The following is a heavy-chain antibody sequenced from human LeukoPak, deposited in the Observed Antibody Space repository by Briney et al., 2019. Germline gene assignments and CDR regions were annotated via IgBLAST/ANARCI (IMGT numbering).Heavy chain of an antibody. CDR1: GYTLTELS. V-gene: IGHV1-24*01. J-gene: IGHJ4*02. CDR2: FDPEDGET. CDR3: ARDGGNWDSFDY. D-gene: IGHD7-27*01. Sequence: GASVKVSCKVSGYTLTELSMHWVRQAPGKGLEWMGGFDPEDGETIYAQKFQGRVTMTRDTSTSTVYMELSSLRSEDTAVYYCARDGGNWDSFDYWGQGTLVTVSS.